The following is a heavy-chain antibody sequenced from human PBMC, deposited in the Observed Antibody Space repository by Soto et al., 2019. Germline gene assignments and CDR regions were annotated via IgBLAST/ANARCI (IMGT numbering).Heavy chain of an antibody. J-gene: IGHJ4*02. V-gene: IGHV1-46*01. CDR3: ARDAWGPDY. CDR2: INPSGDST. D-gene: IGHD7-27*01. CDR1: GRTSPPYN. Sequence: QVQLVQSGAEVTKPGASVKISCKTSGRTSPPYNVHWVRQAPGQGLEWMGIINPSGDSTTYAQNFQGRLSTTRDSSTTTVFMELRSLTSEDTAMYYCARDAWGPDYWGQGTLVTVSS.